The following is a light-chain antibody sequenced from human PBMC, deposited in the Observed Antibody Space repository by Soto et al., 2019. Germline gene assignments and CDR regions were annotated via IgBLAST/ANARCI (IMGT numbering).Light chain of an antibody. CDR3: QSYDSSLSGWV. CDR2: EDN. CDR1: GGSIASNY. J-gene: IGLJ3*02. Sequence: NFMLTQPHSVSESPGKTITISCTGSGGSIASNYVQWYQQRPGSAPTTVIYEDNQRPSGVPDRFAGSIDTSSNSASLTISGLQTEDEADYYCQSYDSSLSGWVFGGGTKLTVL. V-gene: IGLV6-57*02.